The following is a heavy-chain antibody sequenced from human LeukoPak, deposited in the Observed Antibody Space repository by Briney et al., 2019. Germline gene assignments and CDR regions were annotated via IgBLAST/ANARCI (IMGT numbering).Heavy chain of an antibody. Sequence: SETLSLTCTVSGGSISSGSYYWGWIRQPPGKGLEWIGSIYYSGSTYYNPSLKSRVTISVDTSKNQYSLKLSSVTAADTAVYYCARHSEQQWLSQVRNWFDPWGQGTLVTASS. CDR3: ARHSEQQWLSQVRNWFDP. CDR2: IYYSGST. D-gene: IGHD6-19*01. CDR1: GGSISSGSYY. V-gene: IGHV4-39*01. J-gene: IGHJ5*02.